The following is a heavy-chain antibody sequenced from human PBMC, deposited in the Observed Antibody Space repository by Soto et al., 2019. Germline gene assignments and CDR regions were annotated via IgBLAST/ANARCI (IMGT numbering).Heavy chain of an antibody. Sequence: GGSLRLSCAASGFTFSSYGMHWVRQAPGKGLEWVAVISYDGSNKYYADSVKGRFTISRDNSKNTLYLQMNSLRAEDTAVYYCAKEIGYCSGGSCYYSFYAFDIWGQGTMVTVS. CDR1: GFTFSSYG. CDR3: AKEIGYCSGGSCYYSFYAFDI. J-gene: IGHJ3*02. V-gene: IGHV3-30*18. CDR2: ISYDGSNK. D-gene: IGHD2-15*01.